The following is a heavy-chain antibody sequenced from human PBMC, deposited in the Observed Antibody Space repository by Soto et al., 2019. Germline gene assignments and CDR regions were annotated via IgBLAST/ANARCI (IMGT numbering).Heavy chain of an antibody. CDR2: ISYDGSNK. CDR1: GFTFSSYG. J-gene: IGHJ6*02. Sequence: PGGSVRLSXAASGFTFSSYGMHWVRQAPGKGLEWVAVISYDGSNKYYADSVKGRFTISRDNSKNTLYLQMNSLRAEDTAVYYCAKEEVSYGMDVWGQGTTVTVSS. V-gene: IGHV3-30*18. CDR3: AKEEVSYGMDV.